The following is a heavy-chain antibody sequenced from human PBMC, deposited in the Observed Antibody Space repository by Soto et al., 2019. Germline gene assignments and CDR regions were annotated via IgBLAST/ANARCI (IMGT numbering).Heavy chain of an antibody. CDR2: ISHDGSST. V-gene: IGHV3-64*02. CDR1: GFTFSTFA. D-gene: IGHD2-8*02. CDR3: ARDYTGWFDP. Sequence: GGSLRLSCTASGFTFSTFAMHWVRQAPGKGLEDVSVISHDGSSTRYADSVKGRFTISRDNSKNTLYLQMGRLRTEDMAVYYCARDYTGWFDPWGQGTLVTVSS. J-gene: IGHJ5*02.